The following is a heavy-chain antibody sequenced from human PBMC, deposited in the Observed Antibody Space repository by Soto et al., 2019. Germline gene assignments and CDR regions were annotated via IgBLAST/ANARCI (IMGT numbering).Heavy chain of an antibody. J-gene: IGHJ3*02. D-gene: IGHD5-18*01. CDR1: VFTFSSYA. V-gene: IGHV3-30-3*01. CDR2: ISYDGSNK. Sequence: QVQLVESGGGVVQPGRSLRLSCAASVFTFSSYAMHWVRQAPGKGLEWVAVISYDGSNKYYPDSVKGRFTISRDNSNNTLYLQMNSLRAEDTAVYYCARTAMVVKDTFDISVQGTMVTVSS. CDR3: ARTAMVVKDTFDI.